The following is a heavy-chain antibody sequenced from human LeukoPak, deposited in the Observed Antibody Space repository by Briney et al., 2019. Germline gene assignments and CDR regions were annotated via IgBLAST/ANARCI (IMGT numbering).Heavy chain of an antibody. J-gene: IGHJ3*02. D-gene: IGHD5-24*01. V-gene: IGHV3-21*01. CDR1: GFTFSNFS. CDR2: ISSSGRYT. CDR3: SRGSMATDEIAFDS. Sequence: PGGSLRLSCAASGFTFSNFSMNWARPTPGKGLEWVSSISSSGRYTYYRDSVKGRFTISRDNAKNSLFLQLTSLRPDDTAIYFCSRGSMATDEIAFDSWGRGTMVTISS.